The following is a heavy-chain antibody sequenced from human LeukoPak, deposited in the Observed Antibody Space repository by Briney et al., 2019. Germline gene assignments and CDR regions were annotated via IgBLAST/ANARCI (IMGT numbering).Heavy chain of an antibody. Sequence: PSETLSLTCTVSGGSISSGSYYWSWIRQPAGKGLEWIGRIYTSGSTNYNPSLKSRVTISVDTSKNQFSLKLSSVTAADTAVYYCAREYAGEIQPPGAFDIWGQGTMVTVSS. D-gene: IGHD5-18*01. CDR2: IYTSGST. CDR1: GGSISSGSYY. V-gene: IGHV4-61*02. CDR3: AREYAGEIQPPGAFDI. J-gene: IGHJ3*02.